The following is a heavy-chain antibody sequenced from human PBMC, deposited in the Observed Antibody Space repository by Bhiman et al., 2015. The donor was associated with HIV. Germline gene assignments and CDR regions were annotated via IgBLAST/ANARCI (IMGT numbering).Heavy chain of an antibody. D-gene: IGHD1-26*01. CDR3: AREVGPRFDP. J-gene: IGHJ5*02. Sequence: EVQVVESGGGLVQRGGSLRLSCAASGFTISSYWMSWVRQAPGKGLEWVANIKQDGSEKYYVDSVKGRFTISRDNAKNSLYLQMNSLRDEDTAVYYCAREVGPRFDPWGQGNPGHR. CDR2: IKQDGSEK. V-gene: IGHV3-7*05. CDR1: GFTISSYW.